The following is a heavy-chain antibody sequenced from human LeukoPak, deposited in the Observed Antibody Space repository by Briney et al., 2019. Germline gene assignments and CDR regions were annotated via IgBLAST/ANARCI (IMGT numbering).Heavy chain of an antibody. Sequence: ASVKVSCKAYGYTFTSYGISWVRKAPGQGLEWMGWISAYNGNTNYAQKLQGRVTMTTDTSTSTAYMELRSLRSDDTAVYYRARDHIVATTDDAFDIWGQGTMVTVSS. J-gene: IGHJ3*02. CDR1: GYTFTSYG. D-gene: IGHD5-12*01. CDR2: ISAYNGNT. CDR3: ARDHIVATTDDAFDI. V-gene: IGHV1-18*01.